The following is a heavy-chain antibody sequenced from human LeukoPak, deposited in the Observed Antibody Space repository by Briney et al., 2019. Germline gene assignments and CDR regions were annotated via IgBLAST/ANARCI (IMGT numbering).Heavy chain of an antibody. Sequence: GGSLRLSCTASGFTFVDYAMTWVRQAPGKGLEWVGFIRSNPYGGTTEYAASVKGRFTISRDDSKSTAYLQMNSLKTEDTAVYYCTRGLLPGYWGQGTLVTVSS. CDR2: IRSNPYGGTT. CDR1: GFTFVDYA. D-gene: IGHD2/OR15-2a*01. V-gene: IGHV3-49*04. CDR3: TRGLLPGY. J-gene: IGHJ4*02.